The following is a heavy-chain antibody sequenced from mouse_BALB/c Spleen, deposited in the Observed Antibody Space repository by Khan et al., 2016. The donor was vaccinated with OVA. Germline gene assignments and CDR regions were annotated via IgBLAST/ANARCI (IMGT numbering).Heavy chain of an antibody. J-gene: IGHJ1*01. D-gene: IGHD1-1*02. Sequence: LVESGPEVKKPGETVKISCKASGYSFTNYGMNWVRQAPGKGLKWMGWINTYTGEPTYVDDFKGRFAFSLETSASTAYLQINNLKNEDTATYFCASGGYWYFDVWGAGTTVTVSS. CDR3: ASGGYWYFDV. CDR1: GYSFTNYG. CDR2: INTYTGEP. V-gene: IGHV9-3-1*01.